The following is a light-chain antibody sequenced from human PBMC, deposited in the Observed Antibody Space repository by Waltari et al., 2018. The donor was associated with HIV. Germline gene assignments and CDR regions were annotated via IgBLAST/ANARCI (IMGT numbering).Light chain of an antibody. J-gene: IGKJ2*01. CDR1: QSVSSN. V-gene: IGKV3-15*01. Sequence: EIVMTQSPATLSVSPGERATLSCRASQSVSSNLAWYQQKPGQAPRLLIYGASTRATGIPARFSCSGSGTEFTLTISSLQSEDFAVYYCQQYNNWRYTFGQGTKLEIK. CDR2: GAS. CDR3: QQYNNWRYT.